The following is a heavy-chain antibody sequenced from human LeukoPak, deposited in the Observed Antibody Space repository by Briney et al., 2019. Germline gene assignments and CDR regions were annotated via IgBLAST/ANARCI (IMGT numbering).Heavy chain of an antibody. J-gene: IGHJ4*02. CDR1: GFRFRDFG. CDR3: VKGPYYESPALDS. Sequence: GGSLRLSCAAFGFRFRDFGMNWVRQTPEKGLEWISHINGGGDSTHYADSVKGRFTISRDNSQNTLYVQMNSLRAEDSALYYCVKGPYYESPALDSWGQGTLVTVSS. V-gene: IGHV3-23*01. D-gene: IGHD3-16*01. CDR2: INGGGDST.